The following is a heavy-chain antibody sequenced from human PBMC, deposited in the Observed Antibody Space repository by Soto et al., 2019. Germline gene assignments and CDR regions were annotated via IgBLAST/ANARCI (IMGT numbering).Heavy chain of an antibody. V-gene: IGHV4-59*01. CDR3: ARGIVENGSGWYVDP. CDR2: IFDSGST. D-gene: IGHD6-19*01. J-gene: IGHJ5*02. Sequence: QVQLQESGPGLVKPSETLSLTCTVSGASIRSYYWSWIRQPPGKGLEYIGYIFDSGSTNSSPSLTSRVTMSIDTSKTQFSRKLTSVTAADAAVYYCARGIVENGSGWYVDPCGQGALVTVSS. CDR1: GASIRSYY.